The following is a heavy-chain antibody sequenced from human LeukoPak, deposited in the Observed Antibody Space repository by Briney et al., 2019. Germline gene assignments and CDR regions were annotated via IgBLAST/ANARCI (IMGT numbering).Heavy chain of an antibody. V-gene: IGHV4-59*08. Sequence: SETLSLTCTVSGGSISSYYWNWIRQPPGKGLEWIGYIYYSGSTNYNPSLKSRVTISVDTSKNQFSLKLSSVTAADTAVYYCARLQYSSGWFLYFDYWGQGTLVTVSS. D-gene: IGHD6-19*01. CDR1: GGSISSYY. CDR2: IYYSGST. CDR3: ARLQYSSGWFLYFDY. J-gene: IGHJ4*02.